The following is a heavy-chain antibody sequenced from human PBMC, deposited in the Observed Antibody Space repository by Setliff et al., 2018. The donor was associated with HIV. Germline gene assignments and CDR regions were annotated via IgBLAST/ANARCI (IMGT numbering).Heavy chain of an antibody. CDR2: IYYSGST. V-gene: IGHV4-31*03. J-gene: IGHJ4*02. Sequence: SETLSLTCTVSGGSISSGGHYWSWIRQHPGKGLEWIGYIYYSGSTYYNPSLKSRVTISVDTSKNQFSLKLSSVTAADTAVYYCTREVVVVTGAVFDYWGQGTLVTVSS. CDR3: TREVVVVTGAVFDY. D-gene: IGHD2-21*02. CDR1: GGSISSGGHY.